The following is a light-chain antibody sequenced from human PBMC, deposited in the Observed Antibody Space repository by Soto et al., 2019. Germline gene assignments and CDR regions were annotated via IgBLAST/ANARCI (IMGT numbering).Light chain of an antibody. Sequence: DIQMTQSPSTLSASVGDRVTITCRASQSISSWLAWYQQKPGKAPKLLIYDASSLDSGVPSRFSGSGSGTEFTLTISSLQPDDFATYYCQQYNSYSPEWTFGQGTKVEIK. CDR3: QQYNSYSPEWT. CDR2: DAS. V-gene: IGKV1-5*01. CDR1: QSISSW. J-gene: IGKJ1*01.